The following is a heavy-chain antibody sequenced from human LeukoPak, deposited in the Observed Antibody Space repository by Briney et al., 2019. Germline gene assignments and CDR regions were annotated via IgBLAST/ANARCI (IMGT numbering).Heavy chain of an antibody. CDR3: ARGLRDEERHYGYYYMDV. D-gene: IGHD3-22*01. V-gene: IGHV4-4*09. J-gene: IGHJ6*03. CDR2: FYTSANT. CDR1: GDSVSGYY. Sequence: SETLSLTCTVSGDSVSGYYGSWIRQPPGRGLEWIGYFYTSANTNYNPSLKSRVTMSVDTSKNQFSLKLSSVTAADTAVYYCARGLRDEERHYGYYYMDVWGKGTTVTVSS.